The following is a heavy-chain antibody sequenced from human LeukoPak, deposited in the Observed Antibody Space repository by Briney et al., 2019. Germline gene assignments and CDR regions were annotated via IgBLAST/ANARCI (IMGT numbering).Heavy chain of an antibody. CDR1: VGSFSGHF. D-gene: IGHD1-26*01. CDR2: IYHSGGT. Sequence: PSETLSLTCTVYVGSFSGHFWSWIRQPPGKGLEWIGEIYHSGGTNYHPSLKSRVTISVDTSKNQFSLTLSSVTAADTAVYYCARDSGVHFDYWGQGTLVTVSS. CDR3: ARDSGVHFDY. J-gene: IGHJ4*02. V-gene: IGHV4-34*01.